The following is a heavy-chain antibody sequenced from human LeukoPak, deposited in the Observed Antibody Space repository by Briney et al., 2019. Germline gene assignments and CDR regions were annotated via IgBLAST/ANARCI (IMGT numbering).Heavy chain of an antibody. Sequence: PGGSLRLSCAASGFTFDDYAMHWVRQAPGKGLEWVSLISGDGGTTYYADSVKGRFSISRDNSKNTLYLQMNSLRVEDTAVYYCARGYSGYDCLGYWGQGTLVTVSS. CDR2: ISGDGGTT. CDR1: GFTFDDYA. J-gene: IGHJ4*02. D-gene: IGHD5-12*01. CDR3: ARGYSGYDCLGY. V-gene: IGHV3-43*02.